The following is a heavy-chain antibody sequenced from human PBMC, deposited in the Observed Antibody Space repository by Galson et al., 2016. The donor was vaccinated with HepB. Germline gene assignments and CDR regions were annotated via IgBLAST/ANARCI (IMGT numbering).Heavy chain of an antibody. D-gene: IGHD2/OR15-2a*01. CDR1: GFSLSGDGMC. Sequence: PALVKPTQTLTLTCSFSGFSLSGDGMCVNWIRQPPGKALEWLARIDWEDDKYYSSSLRTRLTISKGTTENQVVLTMTNMDPVDTATYYRARNHLSEAGFSGLDVWGQGTTVTVSS. V-gene: IGHV2-70*11. CDR3: ARNHLSEAGFSGLDV. J-gene: IGHJ6*02. CDR2: IDWEDDK.